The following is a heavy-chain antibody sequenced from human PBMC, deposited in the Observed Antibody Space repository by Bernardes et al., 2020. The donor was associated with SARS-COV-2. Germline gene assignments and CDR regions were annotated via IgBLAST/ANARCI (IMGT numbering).Heavy chain of an antibody. Sequence: GGSLRLSCAASGFIVSSNYMSWVRQAPGKGLEWVSVIYSGGSTYYADSVKGRFTISRDNSKNTLHLQMNSLRAEDTAVYYCARDLIAAGGMDVWGQGTTVTVSS. CDR3: ARDLIAAGGMDV. CDR2: IYSGGST. V-gene: IGHV3-53*01. D-gene: IGHD6-13*01. CDR1: GFIVSSNY. J-gene: IGHJ6*02.